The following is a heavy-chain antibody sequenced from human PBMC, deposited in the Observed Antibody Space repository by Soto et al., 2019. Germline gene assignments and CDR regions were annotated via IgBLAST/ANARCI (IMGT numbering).Heavy chain of an antibody. D-gene: IGHD1-26*01. Sequence: SETLSLTCAVYGGSFSAYYWSWIRQPPGKGLEWIGEINHSGGTSYNPSLKSRVTISVDTSKSQFSLKLTSVTAADRAVYYCARGGGSDSFDYWGQGILVTVSS. CDR2: INHSGGT. CDR3: ARGGGSDSFDY. V-gene: IGHV4-34*01. CDR1: GGSFSAYY. J-gene: IGHJ4*02.